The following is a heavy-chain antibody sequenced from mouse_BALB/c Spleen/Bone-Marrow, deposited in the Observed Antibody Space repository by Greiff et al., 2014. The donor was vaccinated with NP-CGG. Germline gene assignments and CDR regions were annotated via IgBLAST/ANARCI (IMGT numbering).Heavy chain of an antibody. CDR1: GYTFSSYW. D-gene: IGHD3-1*01. Sequence: QVQLQQSGAELMKPGASVKISCKTSGYTFSSYWIEWVKQRPGHGLEWIGEILPGSGSTNSNEKFKGKATFTADTSSNTAYMQLSSLTSEDSAVYYCAGELGLRLAYWGQGTLVTVSA. V-gene: IGHV1-9*01. CDR2: ILPGSGST. J-gene: IGHJ3*01. CDR3: AGELGLRLAY.